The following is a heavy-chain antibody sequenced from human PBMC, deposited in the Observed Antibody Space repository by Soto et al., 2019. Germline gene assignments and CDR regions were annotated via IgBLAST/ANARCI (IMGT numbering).Heavy chain of an antibody. CDR3: ARGRIAAAGTRYYFDY. Sequence: PGGSLRLSCAASGFTFSDYYMSWVRQAPGKGLEWVSGISGSGTTTYYADSVKGRFTVSRDNSKNTVFLQMNSLRVEDTAVYYCARGRIAAAGTRYYFDYWGQGALVTVSS. V-gene: IGHV3-23*01. CDR1: GFTFSDYY. CDR2: ISGSGTTT. J-gene: IGHJ4*02. D-gene: IGHD6-13*01.